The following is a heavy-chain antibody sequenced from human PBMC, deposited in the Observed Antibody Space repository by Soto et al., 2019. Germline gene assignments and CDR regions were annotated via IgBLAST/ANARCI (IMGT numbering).Heavy chain of an antibody. V-gene: IGHV4-39*01. CDR2: IYYSGDT. D-gene: IGHD6-13*01. CDR1: GGSIRSSNYY. Sequence: QLQLQESGPRLVKPSETLSLTCTVSGGSIRSSNYYWAWVRQPPGKGLEWIANIYYSGDTYFHPSLWNRLTVSVDTSKNKFSLKLSSRTAADTAMYYCASLQVPGNFDYWGQGTLVTVSS. J-gene: IGHJ4*02. CDR3: ASLQVPGNFDY.